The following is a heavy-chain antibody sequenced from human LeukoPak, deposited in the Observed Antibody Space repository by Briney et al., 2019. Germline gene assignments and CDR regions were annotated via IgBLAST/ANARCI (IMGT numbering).Heavy chain of an antibody. V-gene: IGHV1-18*04. D-gene: IGHD3-10*01. J-gene: IGHJ5*02. CDR1: GYTFTSYG. CDR2: IRTYNGDT. Sequence: ASVKVSCKASGYTFTSYGISWVRQAPGQGLEWMGWIRTYNGDTNYAQKLQGRVTMTTDTSTTTAYMELRSLRSDDTAVYYCARGAYDSGTYNWFDPWGQGTLVTVSS. CDR3: ARGAYDSGTYNWFDP.